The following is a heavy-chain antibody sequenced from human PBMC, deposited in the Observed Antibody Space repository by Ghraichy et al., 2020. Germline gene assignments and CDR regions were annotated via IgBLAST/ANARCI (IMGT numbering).Heavy chain of an antibody. CDR1: GFSLSTSGMC. J-gene: IGHJ3*02. D-gene: IGHD3-22*01. Sequence: SGPTLVKPTQTLTLTCTVSGFSLSTSGMCVSWIRQPPGKALEWLARLDWDDDKYYSTSLKTRLTISKDTSKNRVVLTLTNLDPVDTATYYCARIRVARYYDRKGAFNIWGQGTTGTVSS. V-gene: IGHV2-70*11. CDR3: ARIRVARYYDRKGAFNI. CDR2: LDWDDDK.